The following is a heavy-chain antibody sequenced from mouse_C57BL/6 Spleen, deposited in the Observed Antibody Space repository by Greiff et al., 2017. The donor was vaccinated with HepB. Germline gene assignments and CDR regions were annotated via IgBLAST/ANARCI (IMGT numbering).Heavy chain of an antibody. J-gene: IGHJ2*01. V-gene: IGHV1-81*01. D-gene: IGHD4-1*01. CDR3: ARFLTGTGYFDY. CDR2: IYPRSGNT. CDR1: GYTFTSYG. Sequence: VKLQESGAELARPGASVKLSCKASGYTFTSYGISWVKQRTGQGLEWIGEIYPRSGNTYYNEKFKGKATLTADKSSSTAYMELRSLTSEDSAVYFCARFLTGTGYFDYWGQGTTLTVSS.